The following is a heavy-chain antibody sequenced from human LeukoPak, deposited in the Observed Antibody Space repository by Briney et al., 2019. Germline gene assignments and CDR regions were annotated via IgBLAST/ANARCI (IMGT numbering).Heavy chain of an antibody. CDR1: GGSISSYY. Sequence: PSETLSLTCTVSGGSISSYYWSWIRQPPGKGLEWIGYIYYSGSTNYNPSLKSRVTISVDTSRNQFSLKLSSVTAADTAVYYCARDGYSGSDALWGQGTLVTVSS. CDR3: ARDGYSGSDAL. D-gene: IGHD5-12*01. V-gene: IGHV4-59*01. CDR2: IYYSGST. J-gene: IGHJ4*02.